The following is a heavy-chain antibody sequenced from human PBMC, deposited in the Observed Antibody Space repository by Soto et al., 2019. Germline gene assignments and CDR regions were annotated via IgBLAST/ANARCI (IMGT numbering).Heavy chain of an antibody. Sequence: ASVKVSCKASGYTFTGYYMHWVRQAPGQGLEWMGWINPNSGGTNYAQKFQGRVTMTRDTSISTAYMELSRLRSDDTAVYYCARDTVVVPAARYYYYGMDVWGQGTTVTVSS. CDR3: ARDTVVVPAARYYYYGMDV. V-gene: IGHV1-2*02. CDR1: GYTFTGYY. CDR2: INPNSGGT. D-gene: IGHD2-2*01. J-gene: IGHJ6*02.